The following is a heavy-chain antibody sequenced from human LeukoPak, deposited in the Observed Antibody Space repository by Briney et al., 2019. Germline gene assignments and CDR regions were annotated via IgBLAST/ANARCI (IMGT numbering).Heavy chain of an antibody. CDR2: FDPEDGET. CDR1: GYTLTELS. Sequence: ASVKVSCKVSGYTLTELSMHWGRQAPGKGLEWKGGFDPEDGETIYAQKFQGRATMTEDTSTDTAYMELSSLRSEDTAVYYCATDTPGIDFLFDYWGQGTLVTVSS. D-gene: IGHD1-14*01. J-gene: IGHJ4*02. V-gene: IGHV1-24*01. CDR3: ATDTPGIDFLFDY.